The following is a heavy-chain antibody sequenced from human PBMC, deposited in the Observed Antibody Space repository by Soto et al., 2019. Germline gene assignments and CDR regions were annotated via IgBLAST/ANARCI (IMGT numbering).Heavy chain of an antibody. CDR2: IYYSGST. CDR1: GGNISSYY. Sequence: SETLSLTCRVSGGNISSYYWSWIRQPPGKGLEWIGYIYYSGSTTYNPSLKSRVTISVDTSKNQFSVKLSSVTAADTAVYYCARDSIAVAGTFDYWGQGTLVTVSS. CDR3: ARDSIAVAGTFDY. D-gene: IGHD6-19*01. J-gene: IGHJ4*02. V-gene: IGHV4-59*01.